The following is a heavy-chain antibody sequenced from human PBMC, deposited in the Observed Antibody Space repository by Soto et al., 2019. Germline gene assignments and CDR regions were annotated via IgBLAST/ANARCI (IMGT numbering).Heavy chain of an antibody. Sequence: QVHLVQSGAEVKKPGASVKVSCKGSGYAFTTYGITWVRPAPGQGLEWMGWISAHNGNTNSAQKLQGRVTVTRDTSTSTAYMELRSLRSDDTAVYYCARGRYGDYWGQGALVTVSS. CDR2: ISAHNGNT. V-gene: IGHV1-18*01. CDR3: ARGRYGDY. J-gene: IGHJ4*02. D-gene: IGHD1-1*01. CDR1: GYAFTTYG.